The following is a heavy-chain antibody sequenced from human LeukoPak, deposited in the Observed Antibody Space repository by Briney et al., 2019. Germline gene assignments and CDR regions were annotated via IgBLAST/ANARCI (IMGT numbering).Heavy chain of an antibody. CDR3: AKVREGITGTDDAFDI. CDR2: IRYDGSNK. J-gene: IGHJ3*02. D-gene: IGHD1-20*01. CDR1: GFTFSSYG. Sequence: PGGSLRLSCAASGFTFSSYGMHWVRQAPGKGLEWVAFIRYDGSNKYYADSVKGRFTISRDNSKNTLYLQMNSLRAEDTAVYYCAKVREGITGTDDAFDIWGQGTMVTVSS. V-gene: IGHV3-30*02.